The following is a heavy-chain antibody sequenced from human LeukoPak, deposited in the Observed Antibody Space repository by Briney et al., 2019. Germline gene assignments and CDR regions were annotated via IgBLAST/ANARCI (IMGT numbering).Heavy chain of an antibody. CDR3: ARAYTTYYYDSSGYNHDAFDI. D-gene: IGHD3-22*01. J-gene: IGHJ3*02. CDR1: GYSFTSYW. CDR2: IYPGXSDT. Sequence: GESLKISCKGSGYSFTSYWIGWVRQMPGKGLEWMGXIYPGXSDTRYSPSFQGQVTISADKSISTAYLQWSSLKASDTAMYYCARAYTTYYYDSSGYNHDAFDIWGQGTMVTVSS. V-gene: IGHV5-51*01.